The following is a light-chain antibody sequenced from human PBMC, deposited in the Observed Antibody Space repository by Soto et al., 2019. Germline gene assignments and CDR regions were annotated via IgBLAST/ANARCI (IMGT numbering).Light chain of an antibody. V-gene: IGLV2-14*03. Sequence: QTGPSPASPVSGAPGQPFTLLSPGNTQDVGAYDFVSWYQQHPDKAPKLMIYEVSNRPSGVSNRFSGSKSVNTATLTNSGLQAEDEADYYCSSYTSSSTRVFGTGTKVTVL. CDR3: SSYTSSSTRV. CDR1: TQDVGAYDF. CDR2: EVS. J-gene: IGLJ1*01.